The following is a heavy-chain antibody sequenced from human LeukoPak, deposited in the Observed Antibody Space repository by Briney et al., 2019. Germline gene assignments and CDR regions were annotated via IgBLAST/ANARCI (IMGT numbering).Heavy chain of an antibody. CDR1: GGSFSGCY. CDR3: ARGRYSSGWYYFDY. CDR2: INHSGST. J-gene: IGHJ4*02. D-gene: IGHD6-19*01. Sequence: PSETLSLTCAVYGGSFSGCYWGWIRQPPGKGLEWIGEINHSGSTNYNPSLKSRVTISVDTSKNQFSLKLSSVTAADTAVYYCARGRYSSGWYYFDYWGQGTLVTVSS. V-gene: IGHV4-34*01.